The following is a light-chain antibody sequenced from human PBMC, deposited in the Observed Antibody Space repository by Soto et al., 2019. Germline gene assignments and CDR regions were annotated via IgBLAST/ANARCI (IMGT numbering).Light chain of an antibody. V-gene: IGKV1-9*01. CDR1: QGINHY. CDR2: GAS. J-gene: IGKJ4*01. CDR3: QHVYSYPLT. Sequence: DIQLTQSPSFLSASVGDRVTITCRASQGINHYVDWYQQKPGKAPKCLIYGASALQSGVPSRFSGSGSWAEFTLSISSLQPEDFATYYCQHVYSYPLTFGGGTRVEI.